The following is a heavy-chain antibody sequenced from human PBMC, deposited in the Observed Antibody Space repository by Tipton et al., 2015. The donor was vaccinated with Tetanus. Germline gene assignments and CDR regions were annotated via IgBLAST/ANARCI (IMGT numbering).Heavy chain of an antibody. V-gene: IGHV4-59*12. CDR3: TRGGISGDYYSDY. D-gene: IGHD1-14*01. CDR2: ISSSGRT. Sequence: TLSLTCTVSGASISSYYWSWIRQPPGKGLEWIAYISSSGRTNYNPSLKSRVTISIDTSKNQFSVRLTSVTAADTAVYYCTRGGISGDYYSDYWGQGTLVTVSS. CDR1: GASISSYY. J-gene: IGHJ4*02.